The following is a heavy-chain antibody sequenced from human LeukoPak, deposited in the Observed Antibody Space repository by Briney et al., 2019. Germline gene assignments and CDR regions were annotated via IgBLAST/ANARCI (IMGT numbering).Heavy chain of an antibody. J-gene: IGHJ4*02. D-gene: IGHD3-16*02. CDR3: ARDRNDYVWGSYPPFDY. Sequence: PGGSLRLSCAASGFTFSSYSMNWVRQAPGKGLEWVSSISSSSSYIYYADSVKGRFTISRDNAKNSLYLQMNSLRDEDTAVYYCARDRNDYVWGSYPPFDYWGQGTLVTVSS. CDR1: GFTFSSYS. V-gene: IGHV3-21*01. CDR2: ISSSSSYI.